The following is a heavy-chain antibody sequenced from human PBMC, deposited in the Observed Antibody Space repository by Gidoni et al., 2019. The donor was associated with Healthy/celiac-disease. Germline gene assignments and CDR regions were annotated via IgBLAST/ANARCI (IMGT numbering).Heavy chain of an antibody. CDR2: IYYSGST. V-gene: IGHV4-39*01. Sequence: QLQLQESGPGLVKPSETLSLTCTVSGGSISSSSYYWGWLRQPPGKGLEWIGSIYYSGSTYYNPSLKSRVTISVDTSKNQFSLKLSSVTAADTAVYYCVASPYFDYWGQGTLVTVSS. CDR3: VASPYFDY. J-gene: IGHJ4*02. CDR1: GGSISSSSYY.